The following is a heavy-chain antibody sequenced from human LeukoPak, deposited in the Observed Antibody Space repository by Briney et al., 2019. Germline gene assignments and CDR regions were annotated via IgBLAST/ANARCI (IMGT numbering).Heavy chain of an antibody. CDR3: ARGRRGSSGPWSWYLDL. J-gene: IGHJ2*01. Sequence: ASVKVSCKATGFTLTNFDINSVRQASGQGLEWMGWMNSNAGNTGYAQEFQGRVTMTRDTSIGTAYMELTNLRSEDTAVYYCARGRRGSSGPWSWYLDLWGRGTLVTASS. CDR1: GFTLTNFD. V-gene: IGHV1-8*01. D-gene: IGHD3-22*01. CDR2: MNSNAGNT.